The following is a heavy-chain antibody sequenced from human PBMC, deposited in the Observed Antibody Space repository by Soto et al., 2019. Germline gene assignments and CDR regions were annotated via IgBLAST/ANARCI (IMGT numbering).Heavy chain of an antibody. CDR1: GFSLTTDGVG. Sequence: QITLKESGPTLVKPTQTLTLTCTFSGFSLTTDGVGVGWVRQPPGEALEWLALIYWDDDERYSPSLKTRLTITKHASKNRVVPIMTNMDPVDTATYYCPHSLNLITQDAQVGDFDYWAQGTQVTVSS. D-gene: IGHD3-10*01. V-gene: IGHV2-5*02. CDR2: IYWDDDE. J-gene: IGHJ4*02. CDR3: PHSLNLITQDAQVGDFDY.